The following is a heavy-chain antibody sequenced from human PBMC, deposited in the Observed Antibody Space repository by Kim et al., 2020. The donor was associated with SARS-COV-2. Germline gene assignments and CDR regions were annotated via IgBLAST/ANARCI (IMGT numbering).Heavy chain of an antibody. CDR3: ARVGGYYYYYMDV. D-gene: IGHD1-26*01. J-gene: IGHJ6*03. V-gene: IGHV4-34*01. Sequence: NYTPSLKSRVTISVDTSKNQFSLKLSSVTAADTAVYYCARVGGYYYYYMDVWGKGTTVTVSS.